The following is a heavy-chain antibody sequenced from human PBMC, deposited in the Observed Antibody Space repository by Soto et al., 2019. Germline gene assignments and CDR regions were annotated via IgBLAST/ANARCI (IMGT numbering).Heavy chain of an antibody. V-gene: IGHV1-69*13. Sequence: GASVKVSCKASGGTFSSYAISWVRQAPGQGLEWMGGIIPIFGTANYAQKFKGRVTITADESTSTAYMELSSLRSEDTAVYYRAGSFYSSSWGGTQFSMDVWGQGTTVTVPS. J-gene: IGHJ6*02. CDR2: IIPIFGTA. CDR3: AGSFYSSSWGGTQFSMDV. D-gene: IGHD6-13*01. CDR1: GGTFSSYA.